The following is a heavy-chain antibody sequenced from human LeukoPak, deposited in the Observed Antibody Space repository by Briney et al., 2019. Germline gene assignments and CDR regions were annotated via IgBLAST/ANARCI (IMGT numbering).Heavy chain of an antibody. CDR2: INPSGGST. CDR1: GYTFTSYY. D-gene: IGHD3-9*01. CDR3: ARDRYYDILTGYYGGFDY. Sequence: ASVKVSCKASGYTFTSYYMHWVRQAPGQGLEWMGIINPSGGSTSYAQKFQGRVTMTRDTSTSTVYMELSSLRSEDTAVYYCARDRYYDILTGYYGGFDYWGQGTLVTVSS. V-gene: IGHV1-46*01. J-gene: IGHJ4*02.